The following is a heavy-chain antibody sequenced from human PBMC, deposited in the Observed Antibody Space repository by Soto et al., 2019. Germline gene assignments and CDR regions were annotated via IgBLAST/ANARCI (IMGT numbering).Heavy chain of an antibody. V-gene: IGHV4-34*01. CDR2: INHSGST. CDR3: SRTTSVFDY. D-gene: IGHD1-1*01. Sequence: PSETLSLTCAVYGGSFSDYHWSWIRQPPGKGLEWIGEINHSGSTNYNPSLKSRVNISVDTSKNQFSLQLNSVTPEDTAVCYCSRTTSVFDYWGQGTQVTVSS. CDR1: GGSFSDYH. J-gene: IGHJ4*02.